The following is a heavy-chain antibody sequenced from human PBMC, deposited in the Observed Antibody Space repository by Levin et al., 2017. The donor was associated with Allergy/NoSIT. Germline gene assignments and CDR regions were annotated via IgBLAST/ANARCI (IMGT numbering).Heavy chain of an antibody. J-gene: IGHJ4*02. Sequence: ASVKVSCKASGYSFKYFGITWVRQAPGQGLEWMGWVSPYDGKRIYAQNFQDRLTIATDTPTNTAYMELRNLRSDDTAVYYCARDRDGARKADFDNWGQGTLVTVSS. CDR2: VSPYDGKR. D-gene: IGHD4/OR15-4a*01. CDR3: ARDRDGARKADFDN. CDR1: GYSFKYFG. V-gene: IGHV1-18*01.